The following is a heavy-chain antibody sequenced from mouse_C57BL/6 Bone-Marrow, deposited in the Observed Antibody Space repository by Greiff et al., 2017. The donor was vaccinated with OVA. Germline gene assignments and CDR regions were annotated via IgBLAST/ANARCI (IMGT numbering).Heavy chain of an antibody. CDR3: AKSPYDYDVGAWFAY. J-gene: IGHJ3*01. Sequence: QVQLQQSGPGLVQPSQSLSISCTVSGFSLTSYGVHWVRQSPGKGLEWLGVIWRGGSTDYNAAFMSRLSITKDNSKSQVFFKMNSLQADDTAIYYCAKSPYDYDVGAWFAYWGQGTLVTVSA. CDR1: GFSLTSYG. V-gene: IGHV2-5*01. CDR2: IWRGGST. D-gene: IGHD2-4*01.